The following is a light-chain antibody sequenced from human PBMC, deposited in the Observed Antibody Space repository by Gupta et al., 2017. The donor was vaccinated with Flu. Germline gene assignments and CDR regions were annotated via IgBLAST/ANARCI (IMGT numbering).Light chain of an antibody. CDR2: GAS. V-gene: IGKV3-20*01. Sequence: ERATRSCRASQSVTSGYLAWYQQKPGQAPRVLIYGASSRATGIPDRFSGSGSGTDFTLTISSLEPEDFAVYYCQQYHTSPFTFGPGTKVDIK. CDR3: QQYHTSPFT. J-gene: IGKJ3*01. CDR1: QSVTSGY.